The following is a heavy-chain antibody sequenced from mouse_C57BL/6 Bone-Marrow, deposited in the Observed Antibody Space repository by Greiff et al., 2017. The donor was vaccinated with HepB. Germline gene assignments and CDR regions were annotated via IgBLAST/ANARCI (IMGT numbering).Heavy chain of an antibody. CDR1: GYTFTSYG. Sequence: QVQLKESGAELARPGASVKLSCKASGYTFTSYGISWVKQRTGQGLEWIGEIYPRSGNTYYNEKFKGKATLTADKSSSTAYMELRSLTSEDSAVYFCARKRYYGSSTAWFAYWGQGTLVTVSA. CDR3: ARKRYYGSSTAWFAY. CDR2: IYPRSGNT. J-gene: IGHJ3*01. V-gene: IGHV1-81*01. D-gene: IGHD1-1*01.